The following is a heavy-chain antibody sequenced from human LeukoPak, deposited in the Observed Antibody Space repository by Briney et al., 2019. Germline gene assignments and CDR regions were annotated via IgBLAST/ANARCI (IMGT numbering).Heavy chain of an antibody. Sequence: PGGSLRLSCAASGFTFSSYAMSWVRQAPGKGLEWVSAISGSGSTIYYADSVKGRFTISRDNVKNSLYLQMNSLRAEDTAVYYCARDSGVITMVRGVIDYWGQGTLVTVSS. CDR1: GFTFSSYA. V-gene: IGHV3-23*01. D-gene: IGHD3-10*01. CDR3: ARDSGVITMVRGVIDY. CDR2: ISGSGSTI. J-gene: IGHJ4*02.